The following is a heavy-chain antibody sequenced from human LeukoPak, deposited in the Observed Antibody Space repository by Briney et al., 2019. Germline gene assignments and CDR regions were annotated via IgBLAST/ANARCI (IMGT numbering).Heavy chain of an antibody. V-gene: IGHV4-34*01. CDR1: GGSFSGYY. CDR3: ARRVGTYYYGSGSYYPPDY. D-gene: IGHD3-10*01. J-gene: IGHJ4*02. CDR2: INHSGST. Sequence: PSETLSLTCAVYGGSFSGYYWSWIRQPPGKGLEWIGEINHSGSTNYNPSLKSRVTISVDTSKNQFSLKLSSVTAADTAVYYCARRVGTYYYGSGSYYPPDYWGQGTLVTVSS.